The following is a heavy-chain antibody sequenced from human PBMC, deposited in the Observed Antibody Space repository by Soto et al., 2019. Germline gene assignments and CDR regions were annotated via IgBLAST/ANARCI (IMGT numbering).Heavy chain of an antibody. CDR2: IKPAIGSA. D-gene: IGHD1-26*01. Sequence: QVQVVQSGAEVKEPGCSVKVSCKASGDIFTTYAINWVRQAPGQGLVWMGGIKPAIGSANYAPTFQGRLTITADDLTATAYMDLTSLTSEDTAVYYCARGLLVGHETVDYWGQGTLVTVSS. CDR1: GDIFTTYA. J-gene: IGHJ4*02. V-gene: IGHV1-69*01. CDR3: ARGLLVGHETVDY.